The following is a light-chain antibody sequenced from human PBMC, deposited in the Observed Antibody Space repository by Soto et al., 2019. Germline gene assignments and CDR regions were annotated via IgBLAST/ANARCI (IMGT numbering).Light chain of an antibody. J-gene: IGKJ1*01. Sequence: DIQMTQSPSSLSASVGDRVTVTCRASQSISSYLNWYQQKPGKAPKLLIYAASSLQSGVPSRFSGSGSGTDFTLTISSLQPEDFATYYCQQSHSTPGTFDQGTKVEIK. V-gene: IGKV1-39*01. CDR3: QQSHSTPGT. CDR1: QSISSY. CDR2: AAS.